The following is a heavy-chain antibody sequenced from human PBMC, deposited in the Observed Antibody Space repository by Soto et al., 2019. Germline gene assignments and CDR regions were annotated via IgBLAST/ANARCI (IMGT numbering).Heavy chain of an antibody. D-gene: IGHD3-10*01. CDR1: GFTFSSYG. V-gene: IGHV3-30*18. Sequence: SLRLSCAASGFTFSSYGMHWVRQAPGKGLEWVAVISYDGSNKYYADSVKGRFTISRDNSKNTLYLQMNSLRAEDTAVYYCAESYGSGRPGTPYYYYYYGMDVWGQGTTVTVSS. CDR2: ISYDGSNK. J-gene: IGHJ6*02. CDR3: AESYGSGRPGTPYYYYYYGMDV.